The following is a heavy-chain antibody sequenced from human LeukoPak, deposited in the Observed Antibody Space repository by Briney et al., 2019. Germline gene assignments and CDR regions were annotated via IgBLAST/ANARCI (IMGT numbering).Heavy chain of an antibody. J-gene: IGHJ4*02. CDR2: IWYDGSNK. CDR3: ARDREEWEPLRVFDY. Sequence: PGGSLRLSCAASGFTFSSYGMHWVRQAPGKGLEWVAVIWYDGSNKYYADSVKGRFTISRDNSKNTLYLQMNSLRAEDTAVYYCARDREEWEPLRVFDYWGQGTLVTVSS. V-gene: IGHV3-33*01. CDR1: GFTFSSYG. D-gene: IGHD1-26*01.